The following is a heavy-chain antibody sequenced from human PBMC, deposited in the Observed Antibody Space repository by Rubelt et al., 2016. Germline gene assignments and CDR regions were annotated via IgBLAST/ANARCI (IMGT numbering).Heavy chain of an antibody. CDR2: ISAYNGNT. CDR3: ARDVSIQLWLREYNWFDP. V-gene: IGHV1-18*01. Sequence: QGLEWMGWISAYNGNTNYAQKLQGRVTMTTDTSTSTAYMELRSLRSDDTAVYYCARDVSIQLWLREYNWFDPWGQGTLVTVSS. D-gene: IGHD5-18*01. J-gene: IGHJ5*02.